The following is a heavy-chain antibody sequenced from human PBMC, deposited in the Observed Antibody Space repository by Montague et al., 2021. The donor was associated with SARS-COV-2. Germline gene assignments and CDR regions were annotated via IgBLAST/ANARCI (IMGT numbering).Heavy chain of an antibody. CDR1: GGSISSYY. Sequence: SETLSLTCTVSGGSISSYYWTWIRQPPGKGLESIGYIYHNGSTKYNPSLKSRVTISVDTSKNQFSLKLDSVTAADTAVYFCARRGYYDSAGYHWHLDLWGRGMLVTVSS. CDR3: ARRGYYDSAGYHWHLDL. CDR2: IYHNGST. D-gene: IGHD3-22*01. V-gene: IGHV4-59*08. J-gene: IGHJ2*01.